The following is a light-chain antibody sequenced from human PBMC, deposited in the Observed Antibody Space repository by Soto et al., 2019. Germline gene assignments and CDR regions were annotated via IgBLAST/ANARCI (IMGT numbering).Light chain of an antibody. CDR2: GAS. CDR3: QQYDNWPPWT. Sequence: EVVMTQSPATLSVSPGERATLSCRASQSVSSNLAWYQQKPGQAPRLLIYGASTRATGVPVRFSGSGSGTELTLTIGSLQSEDFAFYYCQQYDNWPPWTFGQGTKVEIK. V-gene: IGKV3-15*01. CDR1: QSVSSN. J-gene: IGKJ1*01.